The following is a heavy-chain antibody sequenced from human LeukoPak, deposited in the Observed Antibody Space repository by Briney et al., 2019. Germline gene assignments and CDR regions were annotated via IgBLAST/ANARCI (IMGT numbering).Heavy chain of an antibody. D-gene: IGHD6-19*01. CDR3: AKTLSYSSGWVY. V-gene: IGHV3-23*01. CDR1: GFTFNSYG. J-gene: IGHJ4*02. CDR2: ISGSGGST. Sequence: PGGSLRLSCSASGFTFNSYGMHWVRQAPGKGLDYVSAISGSGGSTYYADSVKGRFTISRDNSKNTLYLQMNSVRAEDAALYFCAKTLSYSSGWVYWGQGTLVTVSP.